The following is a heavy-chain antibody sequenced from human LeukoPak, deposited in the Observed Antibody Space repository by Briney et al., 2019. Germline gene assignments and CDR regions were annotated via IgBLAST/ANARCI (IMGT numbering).Heavy chain of an antibody. Sequence: SETLSLTCTVSGGSISSSSYYWGWIRQPPGKGLEWIGSIYYSGSTYYNPSLKSRVTISVDTSKNQFSLKLSSVTAADTAVYYCARGDHYYDSSGYYCHAFDIWGQGTMVTVSS. V-gene: IGHV4-39*07. D-gene: IGHD3-22*01. CDR2: IYYSGST. CDR1: GGSISSSSYY. J-gene: IGHJ3*02. CDR3: ARGDHYYDSSGYYCHAFDI.